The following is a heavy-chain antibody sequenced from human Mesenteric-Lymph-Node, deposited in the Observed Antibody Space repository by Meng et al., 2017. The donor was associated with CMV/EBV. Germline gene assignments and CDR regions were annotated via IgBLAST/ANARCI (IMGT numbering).Heavy chain of an antibody. V-gene: IGHV3-19*01. CDR1: RFNFSRCW. CDR2: ISSNGGST. D-gene: IGHD2-2*01. J-gene: IGHJ4*02. CDR3: VRNSPGGWAIAVVPAAIREEG. Sequence: GGSLRLSCAASRFNFSRCWMTWVRQAPGKGLEDVSVISSNGGSTYYADSVKGRFIISRDNSRNFLYQQMNSLRPEDMAVYYCVRNSPGGWAIAVVPAAIREEGWGQGTLVTVSS.